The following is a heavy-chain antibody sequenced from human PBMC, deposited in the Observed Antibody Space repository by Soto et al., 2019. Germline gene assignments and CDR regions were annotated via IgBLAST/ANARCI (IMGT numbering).Heavy chain of an antibody. D-gene: IGHD6-6*01. J-gene: IGHJ5*02. CDR1: GYTFSSYW. CDR3: ARHGSIGARQNWFDP. Sequence: GESLKISCKGSGYTFSSYWIGWVRQMPGRGLEWMGIIYPADSDTRYNPSFEGQVTISADKSISTAYLQWRSLKASDNAMYYCARHGSIGARQNWFDPWGQGTLVTVSS. V-gene: IGHV5-51*01. CDR2: IYPADSDT.